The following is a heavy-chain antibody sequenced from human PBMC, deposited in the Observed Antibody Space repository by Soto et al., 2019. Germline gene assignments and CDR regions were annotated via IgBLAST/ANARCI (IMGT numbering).Heavy chain of an antibody. J-gene: IGHJ4*02. CDR1: GYTFTDYF. CDR3: ARVRGGGSEYFFDY. V-gene: IGHV1-2*02. CDR2: ISPNNGDT. Sequence: QVQLVQSGAEVQKPGASVTVSCKASGYTFTDYFMHWVRQAPGQGLEWMGWISPNNGDTSSAQKFQGRVTLTTDTSTSTVYMELSSLRSDDTAVYYCARVRGGGSEYFFDYWGQGTLVTVSS. D-gene: IGHD2-15*01.